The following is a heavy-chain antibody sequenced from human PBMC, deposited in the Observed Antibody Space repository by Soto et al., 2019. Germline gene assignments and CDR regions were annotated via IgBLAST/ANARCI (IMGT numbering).Heavy chain of an antibody. CDR1: GGSVSSGSYH. V-gene: IGHV4-61*01. D-gene: IGHD1-26*01. CDR2: IFYSGST. CDR3: ARAKWDLFYFDY. Sequence: QVQLQESGPGLVKPSETLSLTCTVSGGSVSSGSYHWSWIRQSPGKGPEWIGSIFYSGSTKYSPPRRGRVTISVHTSKDQFSLRLSSVTAAATAVYYCARAKWDLFYFDYWGQGTLVTVSS. J-gene: IGHJ4*02.